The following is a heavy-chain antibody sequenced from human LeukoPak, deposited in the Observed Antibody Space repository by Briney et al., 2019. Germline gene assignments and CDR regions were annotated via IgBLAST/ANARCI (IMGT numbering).Heavy chain of an antibody. J-gene: IGHJ5*02. CDR1: GGTFSSYA. CDR3: ARGRKWEAYKNGFDP. V-gene: IGHV1-69*13. D-gene: IGHD1-26*01. CDR2: IIPIFGTA. Sequence: SVKVSCKASGGTFSSYAISWVRHGPGQGLEWMGGIIPIFGTANYAQKFQGRVTITADESTSTAYMELSSLRSEDTAVYYCARGRKWEAYKNGFDPWGQGTLVTVSS.